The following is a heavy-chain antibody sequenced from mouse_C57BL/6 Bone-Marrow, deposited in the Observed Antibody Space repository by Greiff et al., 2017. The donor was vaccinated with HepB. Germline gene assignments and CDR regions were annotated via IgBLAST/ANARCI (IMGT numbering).Heavy chain of an antibody. CDR3: ALYGSSYRHFDV. CDR2: IYPGSGST. D-gene: IGHD1-1*01. V-gene: IGHV1-55*01. J-gene: IGHJ1*03. Sequence: QVQLQQSGAELVKPGASVKMSCKASGYTFTSYWITWVKQRPGQGLEWIGDIYPGSGSTNYNEKFKSKATLTVDTSSSTAYMQLSSLTSEDSAVYYCALYGSSYRHFDVWGTGTTVTVSS. CDR1: GYTFTSYW.